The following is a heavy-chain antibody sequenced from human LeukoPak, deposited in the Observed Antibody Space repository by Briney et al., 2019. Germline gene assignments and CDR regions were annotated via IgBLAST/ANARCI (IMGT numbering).Heavy chain of an antibody. J-gene: IGHJ6*03. CDR1: GFAFSNFA. D-gene: IGHD3-3*01. CDR2: MSGSGYYT. Sequence: GGSLRLSCAASGFAFSNFAMSWVRQAPGKGLEWVSAMSGSGYYTYYVESVKGRFTISRDNSKNTLYLHMNSLRADDTAVYYCAKMEGQRLYDYCMNVWGRGTTVTVSS. CDR3: AKMEGQRLYDYCMNV. V-gene: IGHV3-23*01.